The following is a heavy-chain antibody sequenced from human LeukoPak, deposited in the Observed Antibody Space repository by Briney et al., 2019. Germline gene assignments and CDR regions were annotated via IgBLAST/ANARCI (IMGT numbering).Heavy chain of an antibody. Sequence: GGSLRLSCAASGFTFSSYSMNWVRQAPVKGLEWVSSISSSSSYIYYADSVKGRFTISRDNAKNSLYLQMNSLRAEDTAVYYCARDTANWMYYFDYWGQGTLVTVSS. J-gene: IGHJ4*02. V-gene: IGHV3-21*01. CDR1: GFTFSSYS. D-gene: IGHD1-20*01. CDR2: ISSSSSYI. CDR3: ARDTANWMYYFDY.